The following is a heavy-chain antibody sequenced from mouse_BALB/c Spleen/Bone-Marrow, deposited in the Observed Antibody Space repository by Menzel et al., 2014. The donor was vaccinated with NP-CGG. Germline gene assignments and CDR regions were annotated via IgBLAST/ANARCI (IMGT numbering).Heavy chain of an antibody. J-gene: IGHJ2*01. CDR1: GYTFTSYY. D-gene: IGHD3-1*01. CDR3: TRGRAWDFDC. V-gene: IGHV1S81*02. Sequence: VQVVESGAELVKPGASVKLSCKASGYTFTSYYMYWVKRRPGQGLEWIGEINPSNCGTNFNEKFKSRATLTVDKSSSTAYRQRSSLTSEDSAVYYCTRGRAWDFDCWGQGTTLTVSS. CDR2: INPSNCGT.